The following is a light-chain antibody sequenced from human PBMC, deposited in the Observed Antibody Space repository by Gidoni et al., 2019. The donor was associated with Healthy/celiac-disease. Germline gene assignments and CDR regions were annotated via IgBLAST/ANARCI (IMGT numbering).Light chain of an antibody. V-gene: IGKV3-11*01. J-gene: IGKJ3*01. Sequence: EMVLTQSPATLSLSPGERATLSCRASQSVNTYLAWYQQKPGQAPRLLIYDASNRATGIPARFSGSGSGTDFTLTISSLEPEDFAVYYCQHRSNWPLTFGPXTKVDIK. CDR1: QSVNTY. CDR2: DAS. CDR3: QHRSNWPLT.